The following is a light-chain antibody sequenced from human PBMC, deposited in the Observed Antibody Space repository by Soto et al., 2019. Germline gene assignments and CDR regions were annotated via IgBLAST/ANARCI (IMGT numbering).Light chain of an antibody. CDR2: GAS. CDR1: QSISSN. CDR3: QQYNSWPYT. Sequence: EIVMTQSPATLSVSPGERATLSCRASQSISSNLAWYQQKPVQAPSLLIYGASTRGAGIPARFSGSGSGTEVTVAISSLQSEDFAVYYCQQYNSWPYTFGQGTKLELQ. J-gene: IGKJ2*01. V-gene: IGKV3-15*01.